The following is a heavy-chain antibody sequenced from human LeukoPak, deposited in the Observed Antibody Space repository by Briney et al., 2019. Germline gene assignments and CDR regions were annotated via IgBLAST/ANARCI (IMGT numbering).Heavy chain of an antibody. J-gene: IGHJ4*02. CDR1: GFTFSSYA. CDR3: AKRGYYDFWSGSTDDY. D-gene: IGHD3-3*01. CDR2: ISGSGGST. Sequence: GGSLRLSCAASGFTFSSYAMSWVRQAPGKGLEWVSAISGSGGSTYYADSVKGRFTISRDNSKNTLYLQMNSLRAEDTAVYYCAKRGYYDFWSGSTDDYWGQGTLVTVSS. V-gene: IGHV3-23*01.